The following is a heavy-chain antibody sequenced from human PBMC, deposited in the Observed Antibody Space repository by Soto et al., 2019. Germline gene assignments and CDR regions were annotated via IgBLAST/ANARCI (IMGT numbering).Heavy chain of an antibody. CDR3: AKLDGGGD. D-gene: IGHD3-16*01. CDR2: IYHDGST. J-gene: IGHJ4*02. V-gene: IGHV4-4*02. Sequence: QVQLQESGPGLVKPSGTLSLTCAVSGGSISSNNWWSWVRQPPGKGLEWIGEIYHDGSTNYNPFLKSRVTISVDKSKNHFALKLGSVTASDTAGYYGAKLDGGGDWGQGTLVTVSS. CDR1: GGSISSNNW.